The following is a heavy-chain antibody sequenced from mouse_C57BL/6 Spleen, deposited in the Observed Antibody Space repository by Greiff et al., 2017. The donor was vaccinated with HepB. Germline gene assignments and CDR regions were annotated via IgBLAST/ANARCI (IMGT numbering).Heavy chain of an antibody. D-gene: IGHD2-2*01. CDR3: ARVGNGYQYYYAMDY. V-gene: IGHV1-4*01. Sequence: QVQLQQSGAELARPGASVKMSCKASGYTFTSYTMHWVKQRPGQGLEWIGYINPSSGYTKYNQKFKDKATLTADKSSSTAYMQLSSLTSEDSAVYYGARVGNGYQYYYAMDYWGQGTSVTVSS. J-gene: IGHJ4*01. CDR1: GYTFTSYT. CDR2: INPSSGYT.